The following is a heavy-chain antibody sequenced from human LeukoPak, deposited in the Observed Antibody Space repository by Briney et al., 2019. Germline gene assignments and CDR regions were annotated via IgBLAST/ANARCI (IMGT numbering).Heavy chain of an antibody. Sequence: GASVKVSCKASGYTFTGYYMHWVRQAPGQGLEWMGWINPNSGGTNYAQKFQGRVTMTRDTSISTAYMELSRLRSDDTAVYYCARDPDYYGSGSYRRYGMDVWGQGTTVTVSS. D-gene: IGHD3-10*01. CDR1: GYTFTGYY. J-gene: IGHJ6*02. CDR3: ARDPDYYGSGSYRRYGMDV. CDR2: INPNSGGT. V-gene: IGHV1-2*02.